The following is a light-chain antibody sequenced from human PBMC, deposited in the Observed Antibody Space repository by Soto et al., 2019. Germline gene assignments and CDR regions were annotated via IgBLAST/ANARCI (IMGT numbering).Light chain of an antibody. CDR3: SSYAGSNNLV. V-gene: IGLV2-8*01. CDR1: SSDVGGYNS. Sequence: QSALTQPPYASGSPGQSVTIPCTGTSSDVGGYNSVPWYQQHPGKVPKLMIYEVSKRPSGVPDRFSGSKSGNTASLTVSGLEAEDEADYYCSSYAGSNNLVFGGGTKLTVL. CDR2: EVS. J-gene: IGLJ2*01.